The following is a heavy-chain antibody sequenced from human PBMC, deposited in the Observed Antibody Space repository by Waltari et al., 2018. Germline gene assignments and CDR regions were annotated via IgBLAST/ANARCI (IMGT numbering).Heavy chain of an antibody. CDR1: GFTFSSYS. Sequence: EVQLVESGGGLVKPGGSLRLSCAASGFTFSSYSMNWVRKAPGKGLEWVSSISSSSSYIYYADSVKGRFTISRDNAKNSLYLQMNSLRAEDTAVYYCARGDGIAADSYFDYWGQGTLVTVSS. V-gene: IGHV3-21*01. J-gene: IGHJ4*02. CDR2: ISSSSSYI. D-gene: IGHD6-13*01. CDR3: ARGDGIAADSYFDY.